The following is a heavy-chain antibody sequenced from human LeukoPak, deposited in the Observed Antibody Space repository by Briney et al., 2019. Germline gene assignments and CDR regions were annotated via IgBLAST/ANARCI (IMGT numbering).Heavy chain of an antibody. D-gene: IGHD4-11*01. V-gene: IGHV3-23*01. J-gene: IGHJ4*02. CDR3: AKGGGETTVEVSAAGVFQY. Sequence: PGGSLRLSCGASGFTFSNYIMSWVRQGPGRGLEWISGIRGTTGKTYYADSVKGRFSISRDNSKNTLYLQMDGLRAEDTAVYYCAKGGGETTVEVSAAGVFQYWGQGTLVTVSS. CDR1: GFTFSNYI. CDR2: IRGTTGKT.